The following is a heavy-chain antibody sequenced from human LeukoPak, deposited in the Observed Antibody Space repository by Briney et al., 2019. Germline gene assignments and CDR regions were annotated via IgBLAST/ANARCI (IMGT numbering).Heavy chain of an antibody. D-gene: IGHD3-10*02. CDR2: IRGGGSNT. Sequence: QPGGSLRLSCAASGFTFNNYAMNWVRQAPGKGLEWVSYIRGGGSNTRYSDSVKGRFIISRDNSKNILYLQMNSLRAEDTAIYHCAKCSASYSNDAFDVWGRGTMVTVSS. CDR1: GFTFNNYA. J-gene: IGHJ3*01. V-gene: IGHV3-23*01. CDR3: AKCSASYSNDAFDV.